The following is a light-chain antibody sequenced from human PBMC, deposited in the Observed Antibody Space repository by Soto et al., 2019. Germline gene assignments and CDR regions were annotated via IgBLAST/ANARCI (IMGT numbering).Light chain of an antibody. CDR1: QSISND. CDR2: AAS. CDR3: QQSYSTPPYT. J-gene: IGKJ2*01. V-gene: IGKV1-39*01. Sequence: DIQMTQSPSSLSASVGDRVTITCRARQSISNDLYWYQQKPGKAPKLLIYAASSLQGGVPSRFSGSGSGTDFTLTISSLQPEDFATYYCQQSYSTPPYTFGQGTRLEIK.